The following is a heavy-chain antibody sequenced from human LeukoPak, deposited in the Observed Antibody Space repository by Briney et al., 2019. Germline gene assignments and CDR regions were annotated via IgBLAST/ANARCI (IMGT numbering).Heavy chain of an antibody. J-gene: IGHJ4*02. CDR2: IKQDGSGE. V-gene: IGHV3-7*01. CDR3: TTGYSSGWYNEGNY. D-gene: IGHD6-19*01. CDR1: GFTFSRYW. Sequence: PGGSLRLSCVASGFTFSRYWMSWVRQAPGKGLEWVAKIKQDGSGEYYLDSVKGRFTISRDNAKKSLYLQMNSLRADDTAVYFCTTGYSSGWYNEGNYWGQGTLVSVSS.